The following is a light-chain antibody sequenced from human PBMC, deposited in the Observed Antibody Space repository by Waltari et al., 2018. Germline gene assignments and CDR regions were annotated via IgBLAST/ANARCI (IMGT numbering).Light chain of an antibody. CDR3: LQYNGEPRT. Sequence: DIQMTQSPSTLSASVGDSVTITCRASQNINTSLAWHQQKPGKAPNLLIYKASSLESGVPSRFSGSGSGTEFTLTISSLQPDDFATYYCLQYNGEPRTFGQGTKVEVK. J-gene: IGKJ1*01. V-gene: IGKV1-5*03. CDR2: KAS. CDR1: QNINTS.